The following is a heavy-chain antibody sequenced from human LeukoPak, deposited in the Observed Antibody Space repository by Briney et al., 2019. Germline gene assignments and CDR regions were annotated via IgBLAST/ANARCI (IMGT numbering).Heavy chain of an antibody. V-gene: IGHV1-46*01. J-gene: IGHJ4*02. CDR1: GYTFTSYY. CDR3: AGPNRGYGDYLTYFDY. CDR2: INPSGGST. D-gene: IGHD4-17*01. Sequence: ASVKVSCKASGYTFTSYYMHWVRQAPGQGLEWMGIINPSGGSTSYAQKFQGRVTMTRDTSTSTVYMELSSLRSEDTAVYYCAGPNRGYGDYLTYFDYWGQGTLVAVSS.